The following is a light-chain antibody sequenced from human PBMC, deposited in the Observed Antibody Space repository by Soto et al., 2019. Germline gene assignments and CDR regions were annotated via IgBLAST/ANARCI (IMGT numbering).Light chain of an antibody. CDR1: SSTIGSNN. CDR2: END. CDR3: STWDDSLSSVL. Sequence: QSVLTQPPSASGTPGQRVTVSCSGSSSTIGSNNVAWYKKLAGSASKLLIYENDQRPSGVPDRFSGSKSGTSASLAISGLRPEDEATYYCSTWDDSLSSVLFGGGTKLTVL. V-gene: IGLV1-47*01. J-gene: IGLJ2*01.